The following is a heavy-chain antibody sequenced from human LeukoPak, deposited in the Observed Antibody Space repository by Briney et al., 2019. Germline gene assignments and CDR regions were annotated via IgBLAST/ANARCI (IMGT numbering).Heavy chain of an antibody. CDR3: ARDAPDGSGTYYNDSPDY. CDR1: GYTFSSSG. Sequence: ASVKVSCTAFGYTFSSSGISWVRQAPGQGLEWMGWISAYNGNTNYRQKLQGRVTMTTDTSTNTAYMDLRSLRSNDTAIYYDARDAPDGSGTYYNDSPDYWGQGTLVTVSS. CDR2: ISAYNGNT. J-gene: IGHJ4*02. D-gene: IGHD3-10*01. V-gene: IGHV1-18*04.